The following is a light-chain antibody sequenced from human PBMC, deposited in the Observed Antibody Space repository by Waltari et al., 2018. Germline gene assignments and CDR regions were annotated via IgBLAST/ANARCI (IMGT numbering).Light chain of an antibody. CDR3: QHYVRLPVT. Sequence: EIVLTQSPDTLSLSPGERATLSCRASQSVSRALAWYQQKPGQAPRLLISGASNRASGIPDRFRGSGSGTDFSLTISRLEPEDFAVYHCQHYVRLPVTFGQGTRVEIK. CDR1: QSVSRA. V-gene: IGKV3-20*01. CDR2: GAS. J-gene: IGKJ1*01.